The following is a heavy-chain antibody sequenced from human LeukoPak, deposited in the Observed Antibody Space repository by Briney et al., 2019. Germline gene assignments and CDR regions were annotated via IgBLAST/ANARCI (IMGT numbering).Heavy chain of an antibody. V-gene: IGHV4-59*01. Sequence: SETLSLTCAVSGGSINNYYWSWIRQPPGKGLEWIGYIYDSGSTNYNPSLQSRVTTSLDTSKNQVSLELRSLRSDDTAVYYCARGESSGWYGMNWFDPWGQGTLVTVSS. CDR1: GGSINNYY. D-gene: IGHD6-19*01. CDR2: IYDSGST. J-gene: IGHJ5*02. CDR3: ARGESSGWYGMNWFDP.